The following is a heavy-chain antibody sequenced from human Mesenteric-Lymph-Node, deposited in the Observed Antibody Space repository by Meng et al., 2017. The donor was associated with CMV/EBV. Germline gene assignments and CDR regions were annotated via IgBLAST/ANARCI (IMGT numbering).Heavy chain of an antibody. CDR3: AKDVTHFDFWSGSVGMDV. V-gene: IGHV3-43*01. J-gene: IGHJ6*02. Sequence: GGSLRLSCAASGFTLDDYTMHWVRQAPGKGLEWVSLIDFNEDGSTYYSDSARGRFIISRDSSKNSLYLQMNSLRPEDSALYFCAKDVTHFDFWSGSVGMDVWGQGTAVTVSS. D-gene: IGHD3-3*01. CDR1: GFTLDDYT. CDR2: IDFNEDGST.